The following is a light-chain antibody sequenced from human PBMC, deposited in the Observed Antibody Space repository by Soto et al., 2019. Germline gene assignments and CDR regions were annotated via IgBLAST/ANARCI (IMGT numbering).Light chain of an antibody. CDR3: CSYAGSYTLV. V-gene: IGLV2-11*01. J-gene: IGLJ2*01. CDR2: DVS. CDR1: SSDVGSYNS. Sequence: QSALTQPRSLSGAPGQSVTISCTGTSSDVGSYNSVSWYQQHPGKVPKLMIYDVSKRPSGVPDRFSGSKSGNTASLTISGLQAEDEADYYCCSYAGSYTLVFGGGTKLTVL.